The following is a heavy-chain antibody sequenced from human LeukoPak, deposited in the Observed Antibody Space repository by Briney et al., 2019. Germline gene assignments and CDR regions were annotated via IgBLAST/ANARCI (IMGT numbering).Heavy chain of an antibody. J-gene: IGHJ5*02. CDR2: INPNSGGT. V-gene: IGHV1-2*02. CDR3: ARGLLPPGYSSSRNWFDP. D-gene: IGHD6-13*01. Sequence: GASVKVSCKASGYTFTGYYMHWVRQAPGQGLEWMGWINPNSGGTNYAQKFQGRVTMTRDTSTSTAYMELSRLRSDDTAVYYCARGLLPPGYSSSRNWFDPWGQGTLVTVSS. CDR1: GYTFTGYY.